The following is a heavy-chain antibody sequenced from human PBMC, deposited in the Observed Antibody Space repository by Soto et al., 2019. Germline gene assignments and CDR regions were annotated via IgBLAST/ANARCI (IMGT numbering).Heavy chain of an antibody. V-gene: IGHV4-59*08. Sequence: QVQLQESGPGLVKPSETLSLTCTVSGGSISSYYWSWIRQPPGKGLEWIGYIDYSGSTNYNPSPKSRATISVDTSKNQFSLKLSSVTAAPTAVYYCASQVPGPYGSGSYFDYWGQGTLVTVSS. J-gene: IGHJ4*02. CDR3: ASQVPGPYGSGSYFDY. D-gene: IGHD3-10*01. CDR1: GGSISSYY. CDR2: IDYSGST.